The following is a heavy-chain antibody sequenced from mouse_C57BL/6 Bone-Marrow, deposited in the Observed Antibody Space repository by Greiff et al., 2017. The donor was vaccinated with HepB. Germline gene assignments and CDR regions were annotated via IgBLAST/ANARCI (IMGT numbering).Heavy chain of an antibody. J-gene: IGHJ1*03. CDR3: ARARLTGTIWYFDV. CDR2: INYDGSST. Sequence: DVKLQESEGGLVQPGSSMKLSCTASGFTFSDYYMAWVRQVPEKGLEWVANINYDGSSTYYLDSLKSRFIISRDNAKNILYLQMSSLKSEDTATYYCARARLTGTIWYFDVWGTGTTVTVSS. D-gene: IGHD4-1*01. V-gene: IGHV5-16*01. CDR1: GFTFSDYY.